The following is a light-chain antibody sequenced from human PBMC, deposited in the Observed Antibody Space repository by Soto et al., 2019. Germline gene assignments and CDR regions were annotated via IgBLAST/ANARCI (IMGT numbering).Light chain of an antibody. Sequence: DIQMTQSPSSLSASVGDRVTITCQASQDVSNYLSWYQQKPGKAPKLLMYAASNLETGVPIRFSGSGSGTHFTFTISSLQPEEMATDYCQQYDNLPFTFGGGSNVEIK. CDR1: QDVSNY. CDR2: AAS. CDR3: QQYDNLPFT. V-gene: IGKV1-33*01. J-gene: IGKJ4*01.